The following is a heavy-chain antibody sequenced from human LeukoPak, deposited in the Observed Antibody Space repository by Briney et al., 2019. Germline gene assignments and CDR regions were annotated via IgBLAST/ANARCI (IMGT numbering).Heavy chain of an antibody. CDR3: AKGRTCYGSGSSDY. D-gene: IGHD3-10*01. Sequence: GGSLRLSCAASGFTFSNYGMHWVRQAPGKGLEWVAFIRYDGSIKYYADSVKGRFTISTDNSKNALYLQVDSLRAEDTAVYYCAKGRTCYGSGSSDYWGQGTLVTVSS. J-gene: IGHJ4*02. CDR1: GFTFSNYG. CDR2: IRYDGSIK. V-gene: IGHV3-30*02.